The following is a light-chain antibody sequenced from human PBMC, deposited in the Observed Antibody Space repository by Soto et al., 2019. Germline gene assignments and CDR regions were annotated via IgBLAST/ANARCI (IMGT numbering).Light chain of an antibody. CDR1: QSVRSN. V-gene: IGKV3-15*01. CDR2: GAS. J-gene: IGKJ5*01. CDR3: XXXXNXPXXT. Sequence: EIVMTQSPATLSVSPGERATLSCRASQSVRSNLAWYQQKPGQAPRLLIYGASTRATGIPARFSGSGSGTEFTLTISSLQSEDFAVYXXXXXXNXPXXTFGQGTRLEI.